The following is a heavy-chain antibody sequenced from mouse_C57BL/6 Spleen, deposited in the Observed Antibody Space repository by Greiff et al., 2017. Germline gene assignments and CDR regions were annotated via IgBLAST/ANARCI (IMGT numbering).Heavy chain of an antibody. J-gene: IGHJ2*01. CDR3: ARSEGSKDY. CDR1: GYTFTSYG. Sequence: VKLMESGAELARPGASVKLSCKASGYTFTSYGISWVKQRTGQGLEWIGEIYPRSGNTYYNEKFKGKATLTADKSSSTAYMELRSLTSEDSAVYFCARSEGSKDYWGQGTTRTVSS. V-gene: IGHV1-81*01. CDR2: IYPRSGNT.